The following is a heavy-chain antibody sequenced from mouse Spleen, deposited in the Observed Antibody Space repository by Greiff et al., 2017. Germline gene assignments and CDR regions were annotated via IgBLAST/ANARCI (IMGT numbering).Heavy chain of an antibody. CDR3: ARGDYPYYAMDY. CDR1: GFTFSSYT. V-gene: IGHV5-9*04. D-gene: IGHD2-13*01. J-gene: IGHJ4*01. CDR2: ISSGGGNT. Sequence: VQLKESGGGLVKPGGSLKLSCAASGFTFSSYTMSWVRQTPAKRLEWVATISSGGGNTYYPDSVKGRFTISRDNARNTLYLQMSSLRSEDTAMYYCARGDYPYYAMDYWGQGTSVTVSS.